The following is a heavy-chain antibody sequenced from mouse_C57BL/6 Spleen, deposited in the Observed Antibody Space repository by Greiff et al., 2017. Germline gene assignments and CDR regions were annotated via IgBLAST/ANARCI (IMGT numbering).Heavy chain of an antibody. D-gene: IGHD1-1*01. CDR2: ISYDGSN. CDR3: ASLITTVVAFDY. J-gene: IGHJ2*01. Sequence: ESGPGLVKPSQSLSLTCSVTGYSITSGYYWNWIRQFPGNKLEWMGYISYDGSNNYNPSLKNRISITRDTSKNQFFLKLNSVTTEDTATYYCASLITTVVAFDYWGQGTTLTVSS. CDR1: GYSITSGYY. V-gene: IGHV3-6*01.